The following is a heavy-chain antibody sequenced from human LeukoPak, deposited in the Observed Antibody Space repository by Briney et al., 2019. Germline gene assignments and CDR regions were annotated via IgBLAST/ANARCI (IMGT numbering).Heavy chain of an antibody. J-gene: IGHJ4*02. V-gene: IGHV5-51*01. CDR2: VYPADSDT. Sequence: GESLKISCKGSGYPFTNHWIGGVRQMSGKGLELMGSVYPADSDTRYSPSFQGQVTISADKSTNAAYLQWSSLKASDTAMYYCARGGEGAAIDYFDYWGQGTLVTVSS. CDR1: GYPFTNHW. D-gene: IGHD3-16*01. CDR3: ARGGEGAAIDYFDY.